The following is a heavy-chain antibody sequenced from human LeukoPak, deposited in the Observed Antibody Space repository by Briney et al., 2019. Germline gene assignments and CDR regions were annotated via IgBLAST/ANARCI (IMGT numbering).Heavy chain of an antibody. CDR1: GFTFSSYA. CDR3: ARAVGYYYYYMDV. CDR2: ISYDGSNK. V-gene: IGHV3-30*01. J-gene: IGHJ6*03. Sequence: GGSLRLSCAASGFTFSSYAMHWVRQAPGKGLEWVAVISYDGSNKYYADSVKGRFTISRDNSKNTLYLQMNSLRAEDTAVYYCARAVGYYYYYMDVWAKGPRSPSP. D-gene: IGHD3-10*01.